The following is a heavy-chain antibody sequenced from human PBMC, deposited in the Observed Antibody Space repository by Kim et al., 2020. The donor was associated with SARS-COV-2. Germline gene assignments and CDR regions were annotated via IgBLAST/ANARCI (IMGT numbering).Heavy chain of an antibody. CDR2: IYYSGST. CDR1: GGSISSSSYY. CDR3: ARLAIDYSNYAVN. V-gene: IGHV4-39*07. Sequence: SETLSLTCTVSGGSISSSSYYWGWIRQPPGKGLEWIGSIYYSGSTYYNPSLKSRVTISVDTSKNQFSLKLSSVTAADTAVYYCARLAIDYSNYAVNWGQG. J-gene: IGHJ1*01. D-gene: IGHD4-4*01.